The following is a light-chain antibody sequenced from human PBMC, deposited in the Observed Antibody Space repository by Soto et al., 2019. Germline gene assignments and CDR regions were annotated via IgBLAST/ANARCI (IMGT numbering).Light chain of an antibody. J-gene: IGKJ4*01. CDR1: QSVGRY. CDR3: QQRSDWPST. CDR2: DAS. Sequence: EIVLTQSPATLSLSPGEGATLSCRASQSVGRYLAWYQQKPGQAPRLLIYDASKRATGIAARVSGSGSGTDLTLTISSLEPEDFAVYYCQQRSDWPSTFGGGTTVQIK. V-gene: IGKV3-11*01.